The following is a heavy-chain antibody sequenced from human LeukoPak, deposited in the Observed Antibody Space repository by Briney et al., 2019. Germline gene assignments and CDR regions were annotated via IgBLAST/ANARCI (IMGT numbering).Heavy chain of an antibody. CDR3: AKGRRVGVASAPDY. V-gene: IGHV3-23*01. CDR2: ISGSGGKT. CDR1: GFTFSHYA. J-gene: IGHJ4*02. D-gene: IGHD1-26*01. Sequence: GGSLRLSCAASGFTFSHYAMTWVRQAPGKGLEWVSSISGSGGKTYLADSLKGRFTISTANSKNTTFLEMNNLRVEDTALYFCAKGRRVGVASAPDYWGLGTLVSVSS.